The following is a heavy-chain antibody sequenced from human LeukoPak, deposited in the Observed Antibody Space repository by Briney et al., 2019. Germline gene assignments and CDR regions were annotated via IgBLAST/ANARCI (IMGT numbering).Heavy chain of an antibody. CDR2: INSAGTSK. CDR3: ARGRNAGGPYYSDY. D-gene: IGHD4-23*01. CDR1: GFTFSTYA. J-gene: IGHJ4*02. Sequence: GGSLRLSCAASGFTFSTYAINWVRQTPGKGLEWVSSINSAGTSKRYADSLKGRFTISRDNAKNSLFLQLSSLRDEDTAVYYCARGRNAGGPYYSDYWGQGTLVTVSS. V-gene: IGHV3-21*01.